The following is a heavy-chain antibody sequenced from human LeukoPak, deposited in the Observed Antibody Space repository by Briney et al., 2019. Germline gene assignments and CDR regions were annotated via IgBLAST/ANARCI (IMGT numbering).Heavy chain of an antibody. Sequence: GGSLRLSCAASGFTFSSYEVNWVRQAPGKGLEWVSYISSSGSTIYYADSVKGRFTISRDNAKNSLYLQMNSLRAEDTAVYYCARDVPWFDPWGQGTLVTVSS. V-gene: IGHV3-48*03. J-gene: IGHJ5*02. CDR3: ARDVPWFDP. CDR1: GFTFSSYE. D-gene: IGHD3-10*02. CDR2: ISSSGSTI.